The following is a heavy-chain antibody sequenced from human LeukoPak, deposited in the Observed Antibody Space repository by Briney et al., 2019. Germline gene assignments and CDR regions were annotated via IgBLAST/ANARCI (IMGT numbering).Heavy chain of an antibody. Sequence: SETLSLTCAVYGGSFSGYYWSWIRQPPGKGLEWIGEINHSGSTNYNPSLKSRVTISVDTSKNQFSLKLSSVTAADTAVYYCARGRRRTSITTIQTTAAAFDIWGQGTMVTVSS. V-gene: IGHV4-34*01. CDR1: GGSFSGYY. CDR2: INHSGST. J-gene: IGHJ3*02. CDR3: ARGRRRTSITTIQTTAAAFDI. D-gene: IGHD3-22*01.